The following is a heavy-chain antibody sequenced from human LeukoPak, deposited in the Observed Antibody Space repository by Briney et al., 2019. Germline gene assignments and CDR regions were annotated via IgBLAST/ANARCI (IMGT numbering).Heavy chain of an antibody. Sequence: PGGSLRLSCAASGFTFDEYGMSWVRQAPGKGLEWVSSINWDGGSTAYADSVQSRFTISRDNAKNSLHLQMKSLRAEDTALYYCARDSFSGSSLDYWGQGTLVTVSS. D-gene: IGHD1-26*01. J-gene: IGHJ4*02. CDR1: GFTFDEYG. CDR2: INWDGGST. V-gene: IGHV3-20*04. CDR3: ARDSFSGSSLDY.